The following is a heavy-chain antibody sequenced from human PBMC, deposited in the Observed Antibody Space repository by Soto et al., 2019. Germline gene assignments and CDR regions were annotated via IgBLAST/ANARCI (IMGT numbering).Heavy chain of an antibody. Sequence: EVQLVESGGGLVQPGGSLRISCTVSGFSFSSYWMSWVRQAPRKGLEWVASIKQDESEKYYVDSVKGRFTISRDNVDDSLFLQMNSLSADDTAVYFCVRDVAFDYVNWGQGTLVTVSS. J-gene: IGHJ4*02. V-gene: IGHV3-7*01. CDR2: IKQDESEK. D-gene: IGHD3-16*01. CDR1: GFSFSSYW. CDR3: VRDVAFDYVN.